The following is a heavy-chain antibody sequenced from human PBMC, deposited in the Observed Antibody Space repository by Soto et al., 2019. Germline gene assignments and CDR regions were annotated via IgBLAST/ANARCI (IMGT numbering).Heavy chain of an antibody. CDR2: ISAYNGYT. CDR3: AGVLRGMDV. V-gene: IGHV1-18*01. J-gene: IGHJ6*02. Sequence: QVQLVQSGTEVKKPGASVRVSCKASGYTFNSYGISWVRQAPGQGLEWMGWISAYNGYTKYAQNLRGRVTMTTDTSTSTAYMELRSLRSDDTAVYYCAGVLRGMDVWGQGATVTVSS. CDR1: GYTFNSYG.